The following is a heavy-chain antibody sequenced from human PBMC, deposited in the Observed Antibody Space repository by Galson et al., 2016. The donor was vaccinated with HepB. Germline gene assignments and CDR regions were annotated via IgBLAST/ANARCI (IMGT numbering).Heavy chain of an antibody. CDR1: GGSIKSHY. CDR3: ARESYFDSSGYFYDVFDS. V-gene: IGHV4-59*11. Sequence: ETLSLTCTVSGGSIKSHYWSWIRQPPGKGLEWIGYIYHSGRTNSNPSLTSRVTISIDTSKNQFSLKLNSVTAADTAAYYCARESYFDSSGYFYDVFDSWVQGTMVTVSS. CDR2: IYHSGRT. D-gene: IGHD3-22*01. J-gene: IGHJ3*01.